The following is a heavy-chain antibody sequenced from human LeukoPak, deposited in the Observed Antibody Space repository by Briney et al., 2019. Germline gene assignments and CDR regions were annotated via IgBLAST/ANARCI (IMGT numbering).Heavy chain of an antibody. CDR1: GFTFSSYW. CDR3: ARDGYSFGHDFDY. CDR2: IKGDGSST. V-gene: IGHV3-74*01. J-gene: IGHJ4*02. D-gene: IGHD5-18*01. Sequence: PGGSLRLSCAASGFTFSSYWMHWVRHTPGKGLVWVSRIKGDGSSTSYADSVKGRFTISRDNAKNTLYLQMNSLRAEDTAVYYYARDGYSFGHDFDYWGQGTLVTVSS.